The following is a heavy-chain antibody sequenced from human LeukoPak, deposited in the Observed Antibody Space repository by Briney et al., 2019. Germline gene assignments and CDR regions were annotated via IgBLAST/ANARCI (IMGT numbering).Heavy chain of an antibody. D-gene: IGHD2-21*01. J-gene: IGHJ4*02. CDR3: VRAEDLYSMLWYDFDY. CDR1: GFTFTSYA. CDR2: ITSSGAYT. Sequence: GGSLRLSCAASGFTFTSYAMSCVSQAPGKGLEWVSAITSSGAYTFYADSVKGRLTISRDNSKNTLYLLMNSLRAEDTAIYYCVRAEDLYSMLWYDFDYWGQGTLVTVSS. V-gene: IGHV3-23*01.